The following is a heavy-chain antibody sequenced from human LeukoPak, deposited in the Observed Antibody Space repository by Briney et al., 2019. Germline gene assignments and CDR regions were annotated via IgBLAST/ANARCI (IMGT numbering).Heavy chain of an antibody. CDR3: ARGHSSGYCSGGSCYSAFDV. CDR2: ISYDGSNK. J-gene: IGHJ3*01. Sequence: PGRSLRLSCAASGFTFSTYTMHWVRQAPGKGLEWVAVISYDGSNKYYADSVKGRFTISRDNSKNTLYLQMNSLRAEDTAVYYCARGHSSGYCSGGSCYSAFDVWGQGTMVAVSS. CDR1: GFTFSTYT. D-gene: IGHD2-15*01. V-gene: IGHV3-30-3*01.